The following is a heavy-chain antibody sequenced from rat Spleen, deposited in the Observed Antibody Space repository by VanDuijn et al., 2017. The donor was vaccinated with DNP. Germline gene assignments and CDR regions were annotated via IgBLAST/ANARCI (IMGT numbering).Heavy chain of an antibody. CDR3: ARRRYLRVMDA. CDR2: ISYDGSST. D-gene: IGHD2-1*01. Sequence: EVQLVESGGGLVQPGRSLKLSCAASGFTFSDYNMAWVRQAPKKGLEWVATISYDGSSTYYRDSVKGRFTISRDNAKSTLYLQMDSLRSEDTATYYCARRRYLRVMDAWGQGASVTVSS. V-gene: IGHV5-7*01. J-gene: IGHJ4*01. CDR1: GFTFSDYN.